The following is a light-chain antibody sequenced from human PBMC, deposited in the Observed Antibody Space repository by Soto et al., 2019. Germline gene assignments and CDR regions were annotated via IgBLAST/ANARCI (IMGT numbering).Light chain of an antibody. CDR3: GTWDSSMSGGD. CDR2: DDD. CDR1: SSNIGDDY. V-gene: IGLV1-51*01. Sequence: QSVLTQPPSVSSAPGQKVTISCSGSSSNIGDDYVSWYQQFPGKAPRLLIYDDDKRPSGIPDRFSGSKSGTAATLEITGLQTGDEADYYCGTWDSSMSGGDFGGGTKVTVL. J-gene: IGLJ2*01.